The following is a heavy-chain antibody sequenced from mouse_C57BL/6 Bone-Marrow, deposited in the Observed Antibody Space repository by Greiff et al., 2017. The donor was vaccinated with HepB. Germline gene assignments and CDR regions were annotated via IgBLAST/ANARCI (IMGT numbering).Heavy chain of an antibody. D-gene: IGHD2-4*01. CDR2: ISYDGSN. J-gene: IGHJ3*01. CDR1: GYSITSGYY. Sequence: VQLKESGPGLVKPSQSLSLTCSVTGYSITSGYYWNWIRQFPGNKLEWMGYISYDGSNNYNPSLKNRISITRDTSKNQFFLKLNSVTTEDTATYYCARGGGYDYDFFFAYWGQGTLVTVSA. V-gene: IGHV3-6*01. CDR3: ARGGGYDYDFFFAY.